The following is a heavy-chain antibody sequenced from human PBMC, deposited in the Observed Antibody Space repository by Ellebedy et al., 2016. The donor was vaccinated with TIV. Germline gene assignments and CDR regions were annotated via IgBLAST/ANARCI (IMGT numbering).Heavy chain of an antibody. J-gene: IGHJ4*02. D-gene: IGHD2-15*01. CDR2: INHSGST. CDR1: GGSFSGYY. CDR3: ASGDCSGGSCYKNDN. V-gene: IGHV4-34*01. Sequence: LRLSCAVYGGSFSGYYWIWNRKPPGKGLEWIGEINHSGSTSYNPSLKSRVTISIDMSKNQLSLKLSSVTAADTAVYYCASGDCSGGSCYKNDNWGQGTLVTVSS.